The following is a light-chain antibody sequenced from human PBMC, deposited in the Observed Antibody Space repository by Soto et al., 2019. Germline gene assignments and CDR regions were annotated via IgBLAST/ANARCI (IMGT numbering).Light chain of an antibody. J-gene: IGKJ4*01. V-gene: IGKV3-20*01. CDR2: AAS. CDR1: QTVNNNA. Sequence: EIVLTQSPGTLPLSPGERVTLSCRASQTVNNNALAWYQQKTGQAPRLLIYAASSRATGIPDRFSGSGSGTDFSLTISRLEPEDFAMYYCQQHGNSTGLTFGGGTKVEIK. CDR3: QQHGNSTGLT.